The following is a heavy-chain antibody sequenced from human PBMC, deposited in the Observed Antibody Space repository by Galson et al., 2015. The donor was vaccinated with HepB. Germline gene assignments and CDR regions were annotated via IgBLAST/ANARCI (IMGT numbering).Heavy chain of an antibody. CDR2: INAGNANP. CDR3: ARVYCSSASCYVFYYGLDV. J-gene: IGHJ6*02. V-gene: IGHV1-3*01. D-gene: IGHD2-2*01. Sequence: SVKVSCKASGYTFTNYAIHWVRQVPGPRLEWMGWINAGNANPRYAHNFQGRLTLTRDTSATTAYMELSSLRSEDTAVYYCARVYCSSASCYVFYYGLDVWGQGTTVTVSS. CDR1: GYTFTNYA.